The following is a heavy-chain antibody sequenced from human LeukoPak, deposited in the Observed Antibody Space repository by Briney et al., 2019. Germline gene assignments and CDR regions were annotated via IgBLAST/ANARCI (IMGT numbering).Heavy chain of an antibody. CDR3: ARQGDGYNPFNY. Sequence: SETLSLTCAVYGGSFSGYYWSWIRQPPGKGLEWIGYIYYSGSTNYNPSLKSRVTISINTSKNQFSLKLSSVTAADTAVYYCARQGDGYNPFNYWGQGTLVTVSS. J-gene: IGHJ4*02. CDR1: GGSFSGYY. D-gene: IGHD5-24*01. CDR2: IYYSGST. V-gene: IGHV4-59*08.